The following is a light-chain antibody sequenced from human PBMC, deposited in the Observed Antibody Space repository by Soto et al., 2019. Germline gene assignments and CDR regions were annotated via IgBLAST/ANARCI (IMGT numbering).Light chain of an antibody. CDR1: QSISSY. Sequence: DIQMTQSPSSLSASVGDRVTITCRASQSISSYINWYQQKPGKAPKLLIYAASSLQSGVPSRFSGNGSGTDFTLTISSLQPEDFATYYCQQSYSTLWTFGQGTKVEIK. CDR3: QQSYSTLWT. V-gene: IGKV1-39*01. J-gene: IGKJ1*01. CDR2: AAS.